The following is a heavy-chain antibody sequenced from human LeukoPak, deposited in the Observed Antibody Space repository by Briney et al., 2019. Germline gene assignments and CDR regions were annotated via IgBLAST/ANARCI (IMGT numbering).Heavy chain of an antibody. J-gene: IGHJ6*02. CDR3: ARNNGMDV. CDR2: VNRDGSET. V-gene: IGHV3-7*03. Sequence: PGGSLRLSCVVSGFTSSSSWMTWVRQVPGRGPEWAANVNRDGSETYYLDSVKGRFTISKDNAKNSLYLQMNSLRAEDTALYHCARNNGMDVWGQGTTVIVSS. CDR1: GFTSSSSW.